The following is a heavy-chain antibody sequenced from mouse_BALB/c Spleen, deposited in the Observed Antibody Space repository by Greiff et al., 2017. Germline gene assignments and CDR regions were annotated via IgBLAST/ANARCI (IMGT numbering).Heavy chain of an antibody. Sequence: VQLQQSGAELVRPGTSVKVSCKASGYAFTNYLIEWVKQRPGQGLEWIGVINPGSGGTNYNEKFKGKATLTADKSSSTAYMQLSSLTSDDSAVYFCARSRVNYAMDYWGQGTSVTVSS. D-gene: IGHD2-1*01. CDR2: INPGSGGT. V-gene: IGHV1-54*01. CDR3: ARSRVNYAMDY. J-gene: IGHJ4*01. CDR1: GYAFTNYL.